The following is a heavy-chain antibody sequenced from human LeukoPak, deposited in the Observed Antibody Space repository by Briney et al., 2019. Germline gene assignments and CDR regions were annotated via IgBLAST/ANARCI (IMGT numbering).Heavy chain of an antibody. CDR2: ISSTSTYM. Sequence: GGSLRLSCAASGFIFSRTTMNWVRQAPGKGLEWVSSISSTSTYMYYADSVKGRFIISRDNAQRSSYLQMHSLRGEDTAVYYCARDIYVDDVRYDAFDIWGQGTMVTVSS. V-gene: IGHV3-21*01. CDR3: ARDIYVDDVRYDAFDI. J-gene: IGHJ3*02. D-gene: IGHD4-17*01. CDR1: GFIFSRTT.